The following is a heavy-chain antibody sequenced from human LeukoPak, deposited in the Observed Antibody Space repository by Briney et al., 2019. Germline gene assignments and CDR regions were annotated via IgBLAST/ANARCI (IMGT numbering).Heavy chain of an antibody. V-gene: IGHV4-59*08. CDR2: ISYSGST. D-gene: IGHD3-9*01. CDR1: GGSISSYY. J-gene: IGHJ3*02. CDR3: ARQGYDILTGYIDAFDI. Sequence: SETLSLTCTVSGGSISSYYWSWIRQPPGKGLEWIGYISYSGSTNYNPSLKSRVTISVDTSKNQFSLKLRSVTAADTAIYYCARQGYDILTGYIDAFDIWGQGTMVTVSS.